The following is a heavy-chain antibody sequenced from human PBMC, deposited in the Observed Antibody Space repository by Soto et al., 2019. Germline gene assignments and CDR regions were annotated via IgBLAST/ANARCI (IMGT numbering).Heavy chain of an antibody. Sequence: GGSLRLSCAASGFTFSSYEMNWVRQAPGKGLEWVSYISSSGSTIYYADSVKGRFTISRDNAKNSLYLQMNGLRAEDTAVYYCARDQGFGSGSYYPLYYYYGMDVWGQGTTVTVSS. CDR1: GFTFSSYE. CDR2: ISSSGSTI. V-gene: IGHV3-48*03. D-gene: IGHD3-10*01. J-gene: IGHJ6*02. CDR3: ARDQGFGSGSYYPLYYYYGMDV.